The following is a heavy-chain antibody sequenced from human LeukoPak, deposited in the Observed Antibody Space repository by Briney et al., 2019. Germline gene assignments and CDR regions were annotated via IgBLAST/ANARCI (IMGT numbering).Heavy chain of an antibody. CDR1: AGTFSSYA. Sequence: SVKVSCKASAGTFSSYAISWVRQAPGQGLELMGGIIPIFGTANYAQKFQGRVTITTDESTSTAYMELSSLRSEDTAVYYCARLTAGMDYYYYMDVWGKGTTVTVSS. D-gene: IGHD6-19*01. V-gene: IGHV1-69*05. J-gene: IGHJ6*03. CDR3: ARLTAGMDYYYYMDV. CDR2: IIPIFGTA.